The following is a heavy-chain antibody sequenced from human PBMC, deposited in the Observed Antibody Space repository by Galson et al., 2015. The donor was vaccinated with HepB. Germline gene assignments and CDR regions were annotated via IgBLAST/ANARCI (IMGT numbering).Heavy chain of an antibody. V-gene: IGHV3-23*01. CDR2: ISGSGLST. Sequence: SLRLSCAASRFTFSDFAMNWVRQAPGKGLEWVSGISGSGLSTYSADSVKGRFTISRDNSKNTLYLQMNSLRAEDTAVYFCAKAFSSGYCFYFDFWGQGTLVTVSS. CDR3: AKAFSSGYCFYFDF. D-gene: IGHD3-22*01. J-gene: IGHJ4*02. CDR1: RFTFSDFA.